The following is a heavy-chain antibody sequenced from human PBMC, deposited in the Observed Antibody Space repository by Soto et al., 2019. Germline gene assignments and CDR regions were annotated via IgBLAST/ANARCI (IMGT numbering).Heavy chain of an antibody. Sequence: GGSLRLSCAASGFTFSSYAMSWVRQAPGKGLEWVSAISGSGGSTNYADSVKGRFTISRDNSKNTLYLQMNSLRAEDTAVYYCAKDLQLVDTAMANRDYWGQGTLVTVSS. J-gene: IGHJ4*02. D-gene: IGHD5-18*01. CDR1: GFTFSSYA. CDR2: ISGSGGST. V-gene: IGHV3-23*01. CDR3: AKDLQLVDTAMANRDY.